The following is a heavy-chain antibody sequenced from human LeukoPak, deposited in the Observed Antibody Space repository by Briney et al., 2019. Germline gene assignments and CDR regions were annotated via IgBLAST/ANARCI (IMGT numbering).Heavy chain of an antibody. D-gene: IGHD6-13*01. J-gene: IGHJ6*03. CDR3: ARDYISSPSRPYSYYYMDV. CDR1: GYTFTSNG. Sequence: GASVKVSCKASGYTFTSNGISWVRQAPGPGLEWLGMINPSDGSTSYSQKFQGRVTMTGDTSTSTVYLDLSSLRSEGTAVYYCARDYISSPSRPYSYYYMDVWGKGTTVTVSS. CDR2: INPSDGST. V-gene: IGHV1-46*01.